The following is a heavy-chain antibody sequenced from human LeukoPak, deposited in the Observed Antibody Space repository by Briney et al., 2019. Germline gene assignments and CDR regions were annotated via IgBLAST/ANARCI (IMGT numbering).Heavy chain of an antibody. CDR2: ISGSGGST. CDR1: GFTFSSYA. D-gene: IGHD6-19*01. J-gene: IGHJ4*02. V-gene: IGHV3-23*01. Sequence: GGSLRLSCAASGFTFSSYAMSWVRQAPGKGLEWVSAISGSGGSTSYAQKFQGRVTMTRDTSTSTVYMELSSLRSEDTAVYYCARDRRRYSSGWYPIDYWGRGTLVTVSS. CDR3: ARDRRRYSSGWYPIDY.